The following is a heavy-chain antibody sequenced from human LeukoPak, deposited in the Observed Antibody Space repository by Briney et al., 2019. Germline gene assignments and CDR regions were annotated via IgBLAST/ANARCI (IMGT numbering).Heavy chain of an antibody. CDR1: GFTFSSYA. V-gene: IGHV3-23*01. Sequence: GGSLRLSCAASGFTFSSYAMSWVRQAPGKGLEWVSAISGSGGSTYYADSVKGRFTISRDNSKNTLYLQMNSLRAEDTAVYYCAKECYDFWRDLYYFDYWGQGTLVTVSS. J-gene: IGHJ4*02. CDR3: AKECYDFWRDLYYFDY. D-gene: IGHD3-3*01. CDR2: ISGSGGST.